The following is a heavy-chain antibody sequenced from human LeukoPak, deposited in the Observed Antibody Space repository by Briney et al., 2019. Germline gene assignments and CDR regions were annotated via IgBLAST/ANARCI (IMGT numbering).Heavy chain of an antibody. V-gene: IGHV1-3*01. J-gene: IGHJ6*02. CDR2: INAGNGNT. CDR1: GYTFAKYA. Sequence: GASVKVSCKASGYTFAKYAIHWVRQAPGQRLEWMGWINAGNGNTRYSQKFQGGVTITRDTSAGTAYMELSSLRSEDTAVYYCARSILVVPVASHYNYGVDVWGQGTTVTVSS. D-gene: IGHD2-2*01. CDR3: ARSILVVPVASHYNYGVDV.